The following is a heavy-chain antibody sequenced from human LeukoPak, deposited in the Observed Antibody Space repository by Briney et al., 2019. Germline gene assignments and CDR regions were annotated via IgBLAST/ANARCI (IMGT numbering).Heavy chain of an antibody. V-gene: IGHV3-48*03. CDR2: ISGSSSNV. D-gene: IGHD5-18*01. Sequence: GGSLRLSCAASGFTFSSYEVNWVRQAPGKGLEWISAISGSSSNVYYAASVRGRFTISRDNAENSLYLQLNTMRAEDTAVYYCARGFSDTAMFLDYWGQGTLVTVSS. CDR1: GFTFSSYE. CDR3: ARGFSDTAMFLDY. J-gene: IGHJ4*02.